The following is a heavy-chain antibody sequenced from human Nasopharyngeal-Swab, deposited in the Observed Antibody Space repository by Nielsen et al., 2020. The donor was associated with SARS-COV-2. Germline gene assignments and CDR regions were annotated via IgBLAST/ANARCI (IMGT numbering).Heavy chain of an antibody. CDR3: ARDSMGGDGYNYYFDY. D-gene: IGHD5-24*01. J-gene: IGHJ4*02. CDR2: ISYDGSNK. Sequence: VRQAPGKGLEWVAVISYDGSNKYYADSVKGRFTISRDNSKNTLYLQMNSLRAEDTAVYYCARDSMGGDGYNYYFDYWGQGTRVTVSS. V-gene: IGHV3-30-3*01.